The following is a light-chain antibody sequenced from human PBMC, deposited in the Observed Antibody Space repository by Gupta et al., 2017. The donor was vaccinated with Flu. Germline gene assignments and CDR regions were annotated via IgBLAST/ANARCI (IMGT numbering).Light chain of an antibody. V-gene: IGKV3-11*01. CDR1: QSVSHY. CDR3: QQRSNRPPYT. J-gene: IGKJ2*01. Sequence: ATLSLSPGERATLSCRASQSVSHYLSWYQHKPGQAPRLLIYDASNRATGIPARFSGSGSGTDFTLTISSLEPEDFAVYYCQQRSNRPPYTFGQGTKLQIK. CDR2: DAS.